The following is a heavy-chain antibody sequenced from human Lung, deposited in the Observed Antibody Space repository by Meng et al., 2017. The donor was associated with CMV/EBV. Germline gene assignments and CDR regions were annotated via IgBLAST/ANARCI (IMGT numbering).Heavy chain of an antibody. Sequence: KLMQYGAGVKKPWPTVRVSCKASGYTFTHHGISWIRQAPGQGLEWMGWISCYNGDTNYAQKFQGKVTMTTDTSTSTAYMDLRSLRSDDTAVYYCARDPSNTSGRYAYFDYWGQGTLVTVSS. J-gene: IGHJ4*02. V-gene: IGHV1-18*01. CDR3: ARDPSNTSGRYAYFDY. CDR1: GYTFTHHG. CDR2: ISCYNGDT. D-gene: IGHD6-19*01.